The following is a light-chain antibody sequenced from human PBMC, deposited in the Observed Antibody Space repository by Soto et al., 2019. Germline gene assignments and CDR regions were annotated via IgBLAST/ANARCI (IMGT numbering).Light chain of an antibody. CDR3: QQYYGTPWT. J-gene: IGKJ1*01. CDR2: WAS. CDR1: QSVLYSSNNKNF. V-gene: IGKV4-1*01. Sequence: DIVMTQSPYSLAVSLGERATIDCKSSQSVLYSSNNKNFLAWYQQKPGQDPKLLIYWASTRESGVPDRFSGSGSGTDFTLTISSLQAEDVAVYYCQQYYGTPWTFGQGTKVDIK.